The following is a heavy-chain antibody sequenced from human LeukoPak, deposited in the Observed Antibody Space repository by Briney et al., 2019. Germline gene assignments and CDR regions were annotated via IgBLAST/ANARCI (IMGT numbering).Heavy chain of an antibody. Sequence: ASVEVSCKASGYTFTSYGISWVRQAPGQGVEWMGWISTYNGNTNYAQKLQGRVTMTTDTSTSTASMELRSLRSDDTAVYYCARDGQYDILTGYSLYYYCGMDVWGQGTTVTVSS. J-gene: IGHJ6*02. V-gene: IGHV1-18*01. CDR3: ARDGQYDILTGYSLYYYCGMDV. CDR1: GYTFTSYG. D-gene: IGHD3-9*01. CDR2: ISTYNGNT.